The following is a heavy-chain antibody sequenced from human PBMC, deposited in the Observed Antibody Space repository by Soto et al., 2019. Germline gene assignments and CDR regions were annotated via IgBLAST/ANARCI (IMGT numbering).Heavy chain of an antibody. D-gene: IGHD6-6*01. CDR3: TTDKDSSSPMARYYYYYYGMDV. Sequence: VGSLRLSCAASGFTFSNAWMSWVRQAPGKGLEWVGRIKSKTDGGTTDYAAPVKGRFTISRDDSKNTLYLQMNSLKTEDTAVYYCTTDKDSSSPMARYYYYYYGMDVWGQGTTVTVSS. CDR2: IKSKTDGGTT. CDR1: GFTFSNAW. J-gene: IGHJ6*02. V-gene: IGHV3-15*01.